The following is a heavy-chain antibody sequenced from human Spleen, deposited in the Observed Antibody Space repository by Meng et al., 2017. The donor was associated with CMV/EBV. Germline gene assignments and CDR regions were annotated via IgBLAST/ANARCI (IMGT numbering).Heavy chain of an antibody. J-gene: IGHJ4*02. D-gene: IGHD1-26*01. CDR3: AKEGKSVYSGSSYAS. Sequence: GESLKISCAASGFAFSSYGMHWVRQAPGKGLEWVVFIRFDGSEKYYADSVKVRFTISRDNSKNTVYLQMESLRAEDAAVYYCAKEGKSVYSGSSYASWGQGTLVTVSS. CDR1: GFAFSSYG. CDR2: IRFDGSEK. V-gene: IGHV3-30*02.